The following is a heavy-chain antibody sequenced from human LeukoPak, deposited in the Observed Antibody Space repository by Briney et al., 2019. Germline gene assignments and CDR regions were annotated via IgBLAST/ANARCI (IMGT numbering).Heavy chain of an antibody. D-gene: IGHD4-23*01. Sequence: SETLSLTCTVSGGSISSSSYYWGWIRQHPGKGLEWIGSIYYSGSTYYNPSLKSRVTISVDTSKNQFSLKLSSVTAADTAVYYCARGDRVLTVAQATFDYWGQGTLVTVSS. V-gene: IGHV4-39*07. CDR3: ARGDRVLTVAQATFDY. CDR2: IYYSGST. CDR1: GGSISSSSYY. J-gene: IGHJ4*02.